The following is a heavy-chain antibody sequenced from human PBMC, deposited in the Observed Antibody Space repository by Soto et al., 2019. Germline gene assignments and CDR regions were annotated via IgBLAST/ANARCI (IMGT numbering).Heavy chain of an antibody. CDR2: ISYDGSNK. J-gene: IGHJ4*02. CDR1: GFTFSSYA. V-gene: IGHV3-30-3*01. CDR3: ARASSASYGDYDQLYYFDY. D-gene: IGHD4-17*01. Sequence: QVQLVESGGGVVQPGRSLRLSCAASGFTFSSYAMHWVRQAPGKGLEWVAVISYDGSNKYYADSVKGRFTISRDNSKNTLYLQMKSLRAEDTAVYYCARASSASYGDYDQLYYFDYWGQGTLVTVSS.